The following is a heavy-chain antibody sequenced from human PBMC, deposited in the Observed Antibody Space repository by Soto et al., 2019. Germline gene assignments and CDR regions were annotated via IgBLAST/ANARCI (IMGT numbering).Heavy chain of an antibody. J-gene: IGHJ4*02. D-gene: IGHD3-3*01. CDR2: ISYGGGST. Sequence: EVQLLESGGGLVQPGGSLRLSCAASGFTFSTYAMSWVRQAPGKGLEWVSAISYGGGSTYYADSVKGRFTISRDNSKNTLYRQTNSLRAEDTAVYYCAKDADYDFWSGYHNDFDYWGQGTLVTVSS. CDR1: GFTFSTYA. V-gene: IGHV3-23*01. CDR3: AKDADYDFWSGYHNDFDY.